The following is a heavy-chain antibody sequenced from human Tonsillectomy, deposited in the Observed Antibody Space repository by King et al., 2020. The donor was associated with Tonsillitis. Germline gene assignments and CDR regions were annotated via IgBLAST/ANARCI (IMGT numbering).Heavy chain of an antibody. J-gene: IGHJ6*03. CDR3: ARVHCSSPSCHPYYYYMDV. CDR1: GYTFISYD. D-gene: IGHD2-2*01. CDR2: MNPDSGKT. Sequence: QLVQSGAEVKKPGASVKVSCKASGYTFISYDINWVRQATGHGLEWMGWMNPDSGKTGYVQKFQGRVTMTRNTSISTAYMELSSLRSDDTAVYYCARVHCSSPSCHPYYYYMDVWGKGTTVTVSS. V-gene: IGHV1-8*01.